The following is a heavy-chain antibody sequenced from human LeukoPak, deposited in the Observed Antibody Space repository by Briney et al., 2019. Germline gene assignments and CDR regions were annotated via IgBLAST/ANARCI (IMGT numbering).Heavy chain of an antibody. CDR2: LAGSDDTT. J-gene: IGHJ4*02. CDR1: GFTLGRNA. D-gene: IGHD3-3*02. CDR3: AKDIFSWALDY. V-gene: IGHV3-23*01. Sequence: PGGSLRLSCVASGFTLGRNAMSWVRQAPGKGLEWVASLAGSDDTTWYADHVRGRFAISRDTSKSTLYLQTNSLRVEDAAIYYCAKDIFSWALDYWGQGLPVTVS.